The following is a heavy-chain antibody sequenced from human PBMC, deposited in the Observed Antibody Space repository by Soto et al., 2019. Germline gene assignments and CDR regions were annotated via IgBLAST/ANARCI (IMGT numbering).Heavy chain of an antibody. CDR1: GFSFISSGVG. Sequence: QITLKESGPTLVKPTQTLTLTCTFSGFSFISSGVGVGWIRQPPGRALEWLALIYWDEDKRYSPSLKGRLTITKDTRTNEVVLTMTNVDPEDTGTYYCAHKGGRGAGMDVWGQGTTVTVS. CDR3: AHKGGRGAGMDV. V-gene: IGHV2-5*02. CDR2: IYWDEDK. J-gene: IGHJ6*02. D-gene: IGHD2-15*01.